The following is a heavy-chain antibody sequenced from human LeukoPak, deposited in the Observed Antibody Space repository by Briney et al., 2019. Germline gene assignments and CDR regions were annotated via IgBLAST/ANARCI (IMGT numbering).Heavy chain of an antibody. CDR2: IYTTGST. D-gene: IGHD6-19*01. CDR3: ARSMYSSGWYNLLYFDY. J-gene: IGHJ4*02. CDR1: GGSINSGSFH. V-gene: IGHV4-61*09. Sequence: SQTLSLTCTVSGGSINSGSFHWNWIRQPAGTELEWLGHIYTTGSTNYNPSLKSRVTISGDTSKNQFSLKLSSVTAADTAVYFCARSMYSSGWYNLLYFDYWGQGTLVTVSS.